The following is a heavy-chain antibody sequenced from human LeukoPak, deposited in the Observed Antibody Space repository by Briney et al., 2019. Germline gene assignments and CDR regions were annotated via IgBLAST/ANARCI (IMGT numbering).Heavy chain of an antibody. CDR2: INHSGST. CDR1: GGSFSGYY. V-gene: IGHV4-34*01. D-gene: IGHD6-19*01. CDR3: ARVRSSGWSSLYYFDY. J-gene: IGHJ4*02. Sequence: PETLSLTCAVYGGSFSGYYWSWIRQPPGKGLEWIGEINHSGSTNYNPSLKSRVTISVDTSKNQFSLKLSSMTAADTAVYYCARVRSSGWSSLYYFDYWGQGTLVTVSS.